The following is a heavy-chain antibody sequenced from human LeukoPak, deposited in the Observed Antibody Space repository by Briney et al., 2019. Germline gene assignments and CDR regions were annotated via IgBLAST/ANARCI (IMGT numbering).Heavy chain of an antibody. J-gene: IGHJ1*01. CDR1: GGSFSGYY. V-gene: IGHV4-34*01. CDR3: ARGPPTVTRKKQQRAFLDYVQH. Sequence: SETLSLTCAVYGGSFSGYYWSWIRQPPGKGLEWIGEINHSGSTNYNPSLKSRVTISVDTSKNQFSLKLSSLTAADTAVYYCARGPPTVTRKKQQRAFLDYVQHWGQGTLVTVSS. CDR2: INHSGST. D-gene: IGHD4-17*01.